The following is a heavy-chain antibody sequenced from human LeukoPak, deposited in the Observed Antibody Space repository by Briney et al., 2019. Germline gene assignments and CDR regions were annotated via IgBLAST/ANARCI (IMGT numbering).Heavy chain of an antibody. CDR3: VRGAAQQHFDY. CDR1: GFAFRDYS. Sequence: GGSLRLSCAPSGFAFRDYSMNWVRQAPGRGLEWVSSISSSGSYIHYAESVKGRFTISRDNAKRSLYLQMNSLRAEDTAVYYCVRGAAQQHFDYWGQGTLVAVSS. V-gene: IGHV3-21*01. CDR2: ISSSGSYI. J-gene: IGHJ4*02. D-gene: IGHD1/OR15-1a*01.